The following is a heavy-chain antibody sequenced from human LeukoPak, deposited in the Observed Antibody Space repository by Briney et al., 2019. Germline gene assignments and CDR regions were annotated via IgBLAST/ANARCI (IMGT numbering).Heavy chain of an antibody. D-gene: IGHD3-10*01. CDR1: GASINSGDTY. Sequence: PSETLSLTCAVFGASINSGDTYWTWIRQPPGKGLEWIGFISYSGNTYYNPSLQRRVIISIDTSKNRFSLELASVTAADTAVYFCARGSGSDPWPIFDPWGQGTLVTVSS. V-gene: IGHV4-30-4*01. CDR2: ISYSGNT. J-gene: IGHJ5*02. CDR3: ARGSGSDPWPIFDP.